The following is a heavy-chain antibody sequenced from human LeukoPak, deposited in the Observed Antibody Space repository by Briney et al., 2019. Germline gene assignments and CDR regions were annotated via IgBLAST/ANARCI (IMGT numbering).Heavy chain of an antibody. CDR3: TRLRMVRTMITFGGVRIDY. J-gene: IGHJ4*02. CDR2: ISAYSGNT. V-gene: IGHV1-18*01. D-gene: IGHD3-16*01. CDR1: GYNFSSYA. Sequence: ASVKVSCKASGYNFSSYAITWGRQAPGQGLELMGWISAYSGNTNYAKKFQGRVTMTTDTSTSTAYMELRGLRSDGTAVYLWTRLRMVRTMITFGGVRIDYWGQGTLVTVSS.